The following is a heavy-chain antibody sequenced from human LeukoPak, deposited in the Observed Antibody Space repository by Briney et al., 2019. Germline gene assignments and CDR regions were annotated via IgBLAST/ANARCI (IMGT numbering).Heavy chain of an antibody. CDR1: GYSISSGYY. CDR2: IYHSGST. CDR3: ARDFWGGYYFATYYYYYMDV. D-gene: IGHD3-3*01. V-gene: IGHV4-38-2*02. J-gene: IGHJ6*03. Sequence: SETLSLTCTVSGYSISSGYYWGWIRQPPGKGLEWIGSIYHSGSTYYNPSLKSRVTISVDTSKNQFSLKLSSVTAADTAVYYCARDFWGGYYFATYYYYYMDVWGKGTTVTVSS.